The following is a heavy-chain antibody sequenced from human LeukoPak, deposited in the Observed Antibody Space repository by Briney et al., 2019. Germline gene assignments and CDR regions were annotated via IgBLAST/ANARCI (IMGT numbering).Heavy chain of an antibody. CDR3: ARDMSSSWPLIGYYYMDV. D-gene: IGHD6-13*01. CDR1: GGSISSSSYY. V-gene: IGHV4-39*07. CDR2: IYYSGST. J-gene: IGHJ6*03. Sequence: PSETLSLTCTVSGGSISSSSYYWGWIRQPPGKGLEWIGTIYYSGSTNYNPSLKSRVTISVDTSKNQFSLKLSSVAAADTAVYYCARDMSSSWPLIGYYYMDVWGKGTTVTVSS.